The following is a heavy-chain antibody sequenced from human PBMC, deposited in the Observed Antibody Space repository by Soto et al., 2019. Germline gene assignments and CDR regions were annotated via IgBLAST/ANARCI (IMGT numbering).Heavy chain of an antibody. CDR3: ARDYGAYVGSYYYGMDV. CDR1: GYTFTSYG. V-gene: IGHV1-18*01. Sequence: QVQLVQSGAEVKKPGASVKVSCKASGYTFTSYGISWVRQAPGQGLEWMGWISAYNGNTNYAQKLQGRVTMTTDTSTSTAYMELRILRSVDTAVYYCARDYGAYVGSYYYGMDVWGQGTMVTVSS. D-gene: IGHD4-17*01. J-gene: IGHJ6*02. CDR2: ISAYNGNT.